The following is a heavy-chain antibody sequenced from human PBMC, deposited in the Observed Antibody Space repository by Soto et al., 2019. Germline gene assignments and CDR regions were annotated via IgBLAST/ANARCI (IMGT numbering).Heavy chain of an antibody. V-gene: IGHV1-69*13. CDR3: ARSLGSVALRGNWYFDL. CDR2: IIPIFGTA. D-gene: IGHD7-27*01. J-gene: IGHJ2*01. CDR1: GGTFSSYA. Sequence: SVKVSCKASGGTFSSYAISWVRQAPGQGLEWMGGIIPIFGTANYAQKFQGRVTITADESTSTAYMELSSLRSEDTAVYYCARSLGSVALRGNWYFDLWGRGTLVTAPQ.